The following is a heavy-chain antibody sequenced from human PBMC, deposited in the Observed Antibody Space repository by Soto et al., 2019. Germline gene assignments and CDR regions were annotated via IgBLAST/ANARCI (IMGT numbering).Heavy chain of an antibody. CDR3: AKDSGTYWYFDL. D-gene: IGHD3-10*01. Sequence: QVQLVESGGGVVQPGRSLRLSCAASGFTFSSYGRHWVRQAPGKGLEWVAVISYDGSNKFYADSVKGRFTISRDNSKNTLYLQMNSLRAEDTAVYYCAKDSGTYWYFDLWGRGTLVTVSS. V-gene: IGHV3-30*18. CDR2: ISYDGSNK. CDR1: GFTFSSYG. J-gene: IGHJ2*01.